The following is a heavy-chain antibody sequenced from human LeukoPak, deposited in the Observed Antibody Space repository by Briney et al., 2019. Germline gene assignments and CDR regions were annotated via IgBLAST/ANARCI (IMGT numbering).Heavy chain of an antibody. CDR3: ASLDTAKQPLANH. CDR1: GLTVSNHW. V-gene: IGHV3-7*03. CDR2: IREERGQE. D-gene: IGHD5-18*01. Sequence: GGSLRLSCVASGLTVSNHWMSWVRQAPGKGPEWVANIREERGQEYYVDSVKGRFTISKNSANNSLYLQMNTLRVEDTAMYYCASLDTAKQPLANHWGQGTLVTVSS. J-gene: IGHJ5*02.